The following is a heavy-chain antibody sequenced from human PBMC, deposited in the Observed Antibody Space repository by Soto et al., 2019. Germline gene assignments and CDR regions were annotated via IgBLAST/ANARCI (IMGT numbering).Heavy chain of an antibody. J-gene: IGHJ6*02. D-gene: IGHD3-3*01. CDR2: ISAYNGNT. CDR1: GYTFTSYG. V-gene: IGHV1-18*01. CDR3: AIHGVDYDAHHYYCGMDV. Sequence: QVQLVQSGAEVKKPGASVKVSCKASGYTFTSYGISWVRQAPGQGREWMGWISAYNGNTNYAQNLQGRVTMTTDTPTSTDYMERRSLRSDDTAVDYCAIHGVDYDAHHYYCGMDVWGQGTTVTVAS.